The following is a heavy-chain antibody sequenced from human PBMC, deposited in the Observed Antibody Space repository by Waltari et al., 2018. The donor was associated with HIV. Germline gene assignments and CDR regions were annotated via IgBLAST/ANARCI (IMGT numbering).Heavy chain of an antibody. J-gene: IGHJ4*02. CDR1: GPNFSNYT. Sequence: HLVESGGGLVKPGGSLRLSCEGSGPNFSNYTMNWVRQAPGKGLEWVASIVGDGSYFYYAGSLEGRFTISRDNAKNSLFLQMNRLGPEDTALHYCASTYFGYNFWVDNWGQGTLVTVSS. D-gene: IGHD3-3*01. V-gene: IGHV3-21*06. CDR3: ASTYFGYNFWVDN. CDR2: IVGDGSYF.